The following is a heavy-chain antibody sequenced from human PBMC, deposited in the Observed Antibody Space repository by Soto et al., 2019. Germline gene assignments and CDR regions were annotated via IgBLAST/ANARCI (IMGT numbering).Heavy chain of an antibody. CDR3: AAYQSGLWWPSETFDI. CDR1: GFSFSSYN. Sequence: GGSLRLSCAASGFSFSSYNMNWVRQAPGKGLEWVSYISSSSTIYYADSVKGRFTISRDNPKNSLYLQMNSLRDEDTAVYYCAAYQSGLWWPSETFDIWGQGTMVTVSS. J-gene: IGHJ3*02. D-gene: IGHD2-21*01. CDR2: ISSSSTI. V-gene: IGHV3-48*02.